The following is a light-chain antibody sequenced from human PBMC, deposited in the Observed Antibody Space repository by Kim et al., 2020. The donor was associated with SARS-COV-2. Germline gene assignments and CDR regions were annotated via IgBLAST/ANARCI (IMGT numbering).Light chain of an antibody. Sequence: EIVLTQSPATLSLSPGERATLSCRASQSVSSYLAWYQQKPGQAPRLLIYDASNKATGIPARFSGSGSGTDFTLTISSLEPEVFAVYYCQQRSNWPPWTFGQGTKVDIK. J-gene: IGKJ1*01. CDR1: QSVSSY. CDR2: DAS. CDR3: QQRSNWPPWT. V-gene: IGKV3-11*01.